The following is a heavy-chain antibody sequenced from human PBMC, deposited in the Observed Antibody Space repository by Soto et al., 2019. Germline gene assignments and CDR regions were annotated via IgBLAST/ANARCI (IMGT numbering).Heavy chain of an antibody. Sequence: QVQLVQSGAEVKKPGASVKVSCKASGYTFTSYDINWVRQATGQGLAWMGWMNPNSGNTGYAQKLQGRVSMTRNTAISTAYRERSSLRSEDTAVYCCAGGRGGDYGMDVWGQGTTVTVSS. J-gene: IGHJ6*02. CDR2: MNPNSGNT. CDR1: GYTFTSYD. V-gene: IGHV1-8*01. CDR3: AGGRGGDYGMDV. D-gene: IGHD3-10*01.